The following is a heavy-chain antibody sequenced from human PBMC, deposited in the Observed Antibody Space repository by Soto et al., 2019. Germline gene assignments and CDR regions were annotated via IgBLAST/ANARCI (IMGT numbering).Heavy chain of an antibody. CDR1: GGSISSSNW. V-gene: IGHV4-4*02. D-gene: IGHD3-10*01. J-gene: IGHJ6*02. CDR2: IYHSGST. CDR3: ARGMYYYGSGSSHSYYYYYGMDV. Sequence: SETLSLTCAVSGGSISSSNWWSWVRQPPGKGLEWIGEIYHSGSTNYNPSLKSRVTISVDKSKNQFSLKLSSVTAADTAVYYCARGMYYYGSGSSHSYYYYYGMDVWGQGTTVTVSS.